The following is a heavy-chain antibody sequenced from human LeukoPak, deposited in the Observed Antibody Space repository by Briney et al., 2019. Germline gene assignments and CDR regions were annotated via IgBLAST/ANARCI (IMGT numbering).Heavy chain of an antibody. Sequence: SETLSLTCAVYGGSFSGYYWSWIRQPPGKGLEWIGEINHSGSTNYNPSLKSRVTISVDTSKNQFSLKLSSVTAADTAVYYCARGPRQNSSLYVWGQGTLVNVS. CDR2: INHSGST. V-gene: IGHV4-34*01. D-gene: IGHD6-19*01. CDR1: GGSFSGYY. J-gene: IGHJ4*02. CDR3: ARGPRQNSSLYV.